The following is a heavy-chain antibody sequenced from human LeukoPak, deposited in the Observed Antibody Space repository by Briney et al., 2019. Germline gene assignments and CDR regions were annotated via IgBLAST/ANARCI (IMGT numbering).Heavy chain of an antibody. CDR1: GASISSGVYY. Sequence: SETLSLTCAVSGASISSGVYYWSWIRQPPGKGLECIGHIYYSGSTYYNPSLESRVTISVDTSKNQFSLKLSSVTAADTAVYYCARGRGVPYYYDSSGYYPADYWGQGTLVTVSS. V-gene: IGHV4-30-4*01. CDR3: ARGRGVPYYYDSSGYYPADY. CDR2: IYYSGST. D-gene: IGHD3-22*01. J-gene: IGHJ4*02.